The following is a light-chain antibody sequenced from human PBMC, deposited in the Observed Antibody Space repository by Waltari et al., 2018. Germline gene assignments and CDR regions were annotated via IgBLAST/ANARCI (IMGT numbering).Light chain of an antibody. CDR3: QSYDSSLSGYV. CDR2: GNR. J-gene: IGLJ1*01. Sequence: QSVLTQPPSVSGAPGQRVTNSCTGSRSNNRAGYDLHSYQQLPRTAPKLLIFGNRYWPSGVPDRFSGSKSGTSASLAITGLQADDEADYYCQSYDSSLSGYVFGTGTKVTVL. CDR1: RSNNRAGYD. V-gene: IGLV1-40*01.